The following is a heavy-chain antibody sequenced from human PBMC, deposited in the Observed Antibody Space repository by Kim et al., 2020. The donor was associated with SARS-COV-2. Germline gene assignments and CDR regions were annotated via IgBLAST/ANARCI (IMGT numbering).Heavy chain of an antibody. CDR3: ATPGGWNYEYYFDY. Sequence: SETLSLTCTVSGGSISSSSYYWGWIRQPPGKGLEWIGSIYYSGSTYYNPSLKSRVTISVDTSKNQYSLKLSSVTAADTAVYYCATPGGWNYEYYFDYWGQGTLVTVSS. CDR2: IYYSGST. D-gene: IGHD1-7*01. J-gene: IGHJ4*02. V-gene: IGHV4-39*01. CDR1: GGSISSSSYY.